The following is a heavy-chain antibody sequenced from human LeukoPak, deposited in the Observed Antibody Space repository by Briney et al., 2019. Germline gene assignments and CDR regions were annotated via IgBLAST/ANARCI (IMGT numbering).Heavy chain of an antibody. J-gene: IGHJ4*02. V-gene: IGHV4-59*01. Sequence: SETLSLTCTVSGGSISSYYWSWIRQPAGKGLEWIGYIYYSGSTNYNPSLKSRVTISVDTSKNQFSLKLSSVTAADTAVYYCARTYSSGWLAVDYWGQGTLVTVSS. D-gene: IGHD6-19*01. CDR2: IYYSGST. CDR3: ARTYSSGWLAVDY. CDR1: GGSISSYY.